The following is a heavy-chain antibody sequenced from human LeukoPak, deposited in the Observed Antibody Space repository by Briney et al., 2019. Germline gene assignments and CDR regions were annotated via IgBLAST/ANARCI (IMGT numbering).Heavy chain of an antibody. D-gene: IGHD2-2*01. CDR1: GYTFTSYG. Sequence: ASVTVSCTASGYTFTSYGISWVRQAPGQGLEWMGWISAYNGNTNYAQKLQGRVTMTTDTSTSTAYMELRSLRSDDTAVYYCARDPSNIVVVPAATPFDYWGQGTLVTVSS. CDR2: ISAYNGNT. CDR3: ARDPSNIVVVPAATPFDY. V-gene: IGHV1-18*01. J-gene: IGHJ4*02.